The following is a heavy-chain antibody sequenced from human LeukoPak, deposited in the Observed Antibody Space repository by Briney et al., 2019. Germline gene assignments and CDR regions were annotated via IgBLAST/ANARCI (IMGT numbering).Heavy chain of an antibody. D-gene: IGHD1-26*01. CDR1: GFIFSTYA. Sequence: GGSLRLSCAASGFIFSTYAMSWVRQAPGKGLEWVSGISSSGGSTYYADSVKGRFTISRDNSKNTLYLQMNTLRVEDTAVFYCAKVRDGRSTGGTYYYYMDVWGEGTTVTVSS. CDR3: AKVRDGRSTGGTYYYYMDV. V-gene: IGHV3-23*01. CDR2: ISSSGGST. J-gene: IGHJ6*03.